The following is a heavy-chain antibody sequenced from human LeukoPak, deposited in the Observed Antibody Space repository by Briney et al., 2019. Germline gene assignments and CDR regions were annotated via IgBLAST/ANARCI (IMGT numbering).Heavy chain of an antibody. J-gene: IGHJ4*02. CDR1: GFTFSNYA. D-gene: IGHD3-9*01. Sequence: PGGSLRLSCVASGFTFSNYAMNWVRQTPGKGLEWVSVISGSGGSTYYADSVKGRFTISRDNSKNTLYLQMNSLRAEDTAVYYCAKVSESNYDFLTGYYTPYHFDYWGQGTLVTVSS. V-gene: IGHV3-23*01. CDR2: ISGSGGST. CDR3: AKVSESNYDFLTGYYTPYHFDY.